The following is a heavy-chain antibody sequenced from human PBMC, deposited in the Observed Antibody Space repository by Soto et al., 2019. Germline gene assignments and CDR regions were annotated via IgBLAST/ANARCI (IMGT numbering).Heavy chain of an antibody. CDR1: GGSISSGDYY. CDR3: ARDLVYSYGQGD. D-gene: IGHD5-18*01. V-gene: IGHV4-30-4*01. Sequence: SETLSLTCTVSGGSISSGDYYWSWIRQPPGKGLEWIGYIYYSGSTYYNPSLKSRVTISVDTSKNQFSLKLSSVTAADTAVYYCARDLVYSYGQGDWGQGTLVTVSS. J-gene: IGHJ4*02. CDR2: IYYSGST.